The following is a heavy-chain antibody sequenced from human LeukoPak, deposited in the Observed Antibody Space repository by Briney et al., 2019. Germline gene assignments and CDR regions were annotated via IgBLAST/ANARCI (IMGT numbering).Heavy chain of an antibody. V-gene: IGHV5-51*01. CDR1: GYSFTSYW. J-gene: IGHJ3*02. CDR3: ARYYDYVGGTRYAFDI. CDR2: IYPGDSDT. Sequence: GESLEISCKGSGYSFTSYWIGWVRQMPGKGLEWMGIIYPGDSDTRYRPSFQGQVTISADKSISTAYLQWSSLKASDTAMYYCARYYDYVGGTRYAFDIWGQGTMVTVSS. D-gene: IGHD3-16*01.